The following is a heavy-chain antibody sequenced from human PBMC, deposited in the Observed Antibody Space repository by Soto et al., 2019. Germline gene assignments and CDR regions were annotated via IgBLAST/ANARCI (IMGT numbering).Heavy chain of an antibody. D-gene: IGHD4-17*01. CDR2: IDYSGNT. CDR3: AREGEEGYGGVFDY. Sequence: QVQLQESGPGLVKPSQILSLTCTVSGGSVNSGGYYWSWIRQYPGKGLQWIGYIDYSGNTYYNPSLKRRVTISIDTSKNQFSLKLASLTDADTAVYYCAREGEEGYGGVFDYWGQGTLVTVSS. V-gene: IGHV4-31*03. CDR1: GGSVNSGGYY. J-gene: IGHJ4*02.